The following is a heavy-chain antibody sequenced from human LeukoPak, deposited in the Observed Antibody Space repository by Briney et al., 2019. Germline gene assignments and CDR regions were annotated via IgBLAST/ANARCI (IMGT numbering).Heavy chain of an antibody. Sequence: SETLSLTCTVSGGSISSYYWSWIRQPPGKGLEWIGYIYYSGSTNYNPSLKSRVTISVDTSKNQFSLKLSSVAAADTAVYYCAREYYDILTGYYGLDYWGQGTLVTVSS. V-gene: IGHV4-59*01. J-gene: IGHJ4*02. CDR3: AREYYDILTGYYGLDY. CDR1: GGSISSYY. D-gene: IGHD3-9*01. CDR2: IYYSGST.